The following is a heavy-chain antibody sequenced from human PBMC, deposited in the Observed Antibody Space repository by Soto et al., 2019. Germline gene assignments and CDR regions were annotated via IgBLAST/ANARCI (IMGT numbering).Heavy chain of an antibody. V-gene: IGHV3-53*01. CDR2: IYSGGST. CDR1: GFTVSSNY. Sequence: GGSLRLSCAASGFTVSSNYMSWVRQAPGKGLEWVSVIYSGGSTYYADSVKGRFTISRDNSKNTLYLQMNSLRAEDTAVYYCARTPPQGYYYYYGMDVWGQGTTVTVSS. CDR3: ARTPPQGYYYYYGMDV. J-gene: IGHJ6*02.